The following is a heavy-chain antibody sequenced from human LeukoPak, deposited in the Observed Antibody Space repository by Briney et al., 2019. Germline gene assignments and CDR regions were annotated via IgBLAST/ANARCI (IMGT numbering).Heavy chain of an antibody. CDR2: INPSGSST. J-gene: IGHJ6*03. CDR3: ARAGGLTVPLSYYYYYYMDV. CDR1: GYTFTSYY. D-gene: IGHD3-16*01. Sequence: ASVKVHCKASGYTFTSYYMHWVRQAPGQGLEWMGIINPSGSSTSYAQKFQGRVTMTRDSSTSTVYMELSSLRSEDTAVYYCARAGGLTVPLSYYYYYYMDVWGKGTTVTVSS. V-gene: IGHV1-46*01.